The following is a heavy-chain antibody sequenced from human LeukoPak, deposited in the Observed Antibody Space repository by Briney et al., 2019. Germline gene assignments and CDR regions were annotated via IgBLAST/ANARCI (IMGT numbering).Heavy chain of an antibody. CDR2: ISGSGGST. Sequence: GGSLRLSCAASGFTFSSYAMSWVRQAPGKGLEWVSAISGSGGSTYYADSVRGRFTISRDNSKNTLYLQMNSLRAEDTAVYYCATNQPQTYYFDYWGQGTLVTVSP. CDR1: GFTFSSYA. CDR3: ATNQPQTYYFDY. D-gene: IGHD2-2*01. V-gene: IGHV3-23*01. J-gene: IGHJ4*02.